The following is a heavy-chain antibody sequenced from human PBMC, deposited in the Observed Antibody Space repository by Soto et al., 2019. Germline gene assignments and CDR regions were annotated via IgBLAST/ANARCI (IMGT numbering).Heavy chain of an antibody. CDR3: ARGHSTDCSNGVCSFFYNHEMDV. V-gene: IGHV1-2*04. CDR2: INPKSGGT. CDR1: GYSFTDYH. J-gene: IGHJ6*02. D-gene: IGHD2-8*01. Sequence: GASVKVSCNASGYSFTDYHIHWVRQAPGRGLEWLGRINPKSGGTSTAQKFQGWVTMTRGRSIGTVYMELTRLRSDDTAVYFCARGHSTDCSNGVCSFFYNHEMDVWGQGTTVTVSS.